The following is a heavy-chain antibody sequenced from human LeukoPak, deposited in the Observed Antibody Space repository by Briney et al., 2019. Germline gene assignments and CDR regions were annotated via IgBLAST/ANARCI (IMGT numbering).Heavy chain of an antibody. V-gene: IGHV4-39*02. D-gene: IGHD2-2*01. J-gene: IGHJ6*02. CDR2: FYYSGST. CDR3: ARDAGISTINQYGMDV. Sequence: SETLSLTCTVSGGSISSSSYYWGWIRQPPGKGLEWIGSFYYSGSTYYNPSLKSRVTISVDTSKNQFSLKLSSVTAADTSVYYCARDAGISTINQYGMDVWGHGTTVTVSS. CDR1: GGSISSSSYY.